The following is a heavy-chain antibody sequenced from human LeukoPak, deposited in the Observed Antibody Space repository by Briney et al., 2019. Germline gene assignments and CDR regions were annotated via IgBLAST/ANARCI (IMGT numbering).Heavy chain of an antibody. Sequence: PGGSLRLSCAASGFTFDDYAMHWVRQAPGKGLEWVSGINWNSGSIGYADSVKGRFTISRDNAKNSLYLQMNSLRAEDPALYYCAKASPYYYGSGRRKLYCYYYMDIWGKGTTVTISS. D-gene: IGHD3-10*01. CDR3: AKASPYYYGSGRRKLYCYYYMDI. CDR2: INWNSGSI. CDR1: GFTFDDYA. V-gene: IGHV3-9*01. J-gene: IGHJ6*03.